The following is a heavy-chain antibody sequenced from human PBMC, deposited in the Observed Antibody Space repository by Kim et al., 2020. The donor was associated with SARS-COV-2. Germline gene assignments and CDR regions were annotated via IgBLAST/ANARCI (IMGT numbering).Heavy chain of an antibody. J-gene: IGHJ4*02. V-gene: IGHV3-53*04. D-gene: IGHD3-10*01. CDR3: AREEWFGESLSDY. Sequence: YADSVKGRFTISRHNSKNTLYLQMNSLRAEDTAVYYCAREEWFGESLSDYWGQGTLVTVSS.